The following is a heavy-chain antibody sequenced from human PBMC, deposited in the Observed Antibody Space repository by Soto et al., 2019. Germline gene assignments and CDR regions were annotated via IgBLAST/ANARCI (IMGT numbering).Heavy chain of an antibody. Sequence: EVQLLESGGGLVQPGGSLRLSCAASGFTFSSYAMSWVRQAPGKGLEWVSAISGSGGSTYYADSVKGRFTISRDNSKNTLYLQMNSLGAEDTAVYYCAKHGGYYDSSGYYKDNWFDPWGQGTLVTVSS. V-gene: IGHV3-23*01. CDR1: GFTFSSYA. D-gene: IGHD3-22*01. CDR3: AKHGGYYDSSGYYKDNWFDP. J-gene: IGHJ5*02. CDR2: ISGSGGST.